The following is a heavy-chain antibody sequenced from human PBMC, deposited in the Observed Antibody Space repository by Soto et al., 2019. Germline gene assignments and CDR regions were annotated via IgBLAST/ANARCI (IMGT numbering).Heavy chain of an antibody. CDR2: IIPMFGTA. CDR3: ARDSGVVVIGVFDY. J-gene: IGHJ4*02. D-gene: IGHD3-22*01. Sequence: QVQLVQSGAEVKKPGSSVKVSCKASGGTFSSYAISWVRQAPGQGLEWMGGIIPMFGTANYAQKFQGRVTITADEDTSTAYMELSSLRSEDTAVYYCARDSGVVVIGVFDYWGQGTLVTVSS. V-gene: IGHV1-69*12. CDR1: GGTFSSYA.